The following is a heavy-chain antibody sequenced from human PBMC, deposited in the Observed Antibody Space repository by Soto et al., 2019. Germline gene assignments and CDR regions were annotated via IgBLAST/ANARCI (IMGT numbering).Heavy chain of an antibody. CDR2: IISSSSYI. CDR3: ARVGDFWSGYSPLSFYYGMDV. V-gene: IGHV3-21*01. D-gene: IGHD3-3*01. CDR1: GFTFSSYS. Sequence: PGGSLRLSCAASGFTFSSYSMNWVRQAPGKGLEWVSSIISSSSYIYYADSVKGRFTISRDNAKNSLYLQMNSLRAEDTAVYYFARVGDFWSGYSPLSFYYGMDVWGQGTTVTVSS. J-gene: IGHJ6*02.